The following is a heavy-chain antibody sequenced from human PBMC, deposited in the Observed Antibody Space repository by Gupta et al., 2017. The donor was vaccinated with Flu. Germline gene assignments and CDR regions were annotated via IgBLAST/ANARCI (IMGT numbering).Heavy chain of an antibody. CDR2: IYNSGST. D-gene: IGHD3-10*01. CDR1: GGSISSGGYY. J-gene: IGHJ5*02. Sequence: QVQLQESGPRLVKPSQTLSLTCTVSGGSISSGGYYWSWIRQHPGKGLEWIGYIYNSGSTYYNPSLKSRVSISVDTSKNQFSLKLSSVTAADTAVYYCARGAYYFNNWFDLWGQGTLVTVSS. V-gene: IGHV4-31*03. CDR3: ARGAYYFNNWFDL.